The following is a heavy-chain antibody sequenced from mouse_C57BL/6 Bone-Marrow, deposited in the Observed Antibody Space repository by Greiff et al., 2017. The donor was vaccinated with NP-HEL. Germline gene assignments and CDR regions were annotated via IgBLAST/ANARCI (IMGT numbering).Heavy chain of an antibody. CDR2: IYPGSGST. V-gene: IGHV1-55*01. Sequence: VQLQQSGAELVKPGASVKMSCKASGYTFTSYWITWVKQRPGQGLEWIGDIYPGSGSTNYNEKFKSKATLTVDTSSSTAYMQLSSLTSEDSAVYYCANMGAYDGYSFAYWGQGTLVTVSA. D-gene: IGHD2-3*01. CDR1: GYTFTSYW. CDR3: ANMGAYDGYSFAY. J-gene: IGHJ3*01.